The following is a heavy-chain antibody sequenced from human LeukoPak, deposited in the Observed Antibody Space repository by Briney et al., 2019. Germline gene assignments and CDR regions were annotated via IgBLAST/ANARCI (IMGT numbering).Heavy chain of an antibody. Sequence: SETLSLTCAVSGGSISTGNWWSWVRPSPDKGLELIGEIYHSGSSKYNPSLKSRVTMSIDNSKHHFSLRLTSVTAADTAVYYCAREPHIAVADFYYYYYMDVWGKGTTVTVSS. CDR2: IYHSGSS. V-gene: IGHV4-4*02. CDR3: AREPHIAVADFYYYYYMDV. D-gene: IGHD6-19*01. J-gene: IGHJ6*03. CDR1: GGSISTGNW.